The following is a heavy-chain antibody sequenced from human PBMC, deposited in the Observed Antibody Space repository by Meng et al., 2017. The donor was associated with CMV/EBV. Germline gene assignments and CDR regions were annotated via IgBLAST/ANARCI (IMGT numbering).Heavy chain of an antibody. Sequence: GGSLRLSCAASGFTFSSYGMHWVRQAPGKGLEWVAFIRYDGSNKYYADSVKGRFTISRDNSKNTLYLQMNSLRAEDTAVYYCAEGPVYCSSTSCSFFDYWGQGTLVTVSS. CDR1: GFTFSSYG. V-gene: IGHV3-30*02. CDR2: IRYDGSNK. D-gene: IGHD2-2*01. CDR3: AEGPVYCSSTSCSFFDY. J-gene: IGHJ4*02.